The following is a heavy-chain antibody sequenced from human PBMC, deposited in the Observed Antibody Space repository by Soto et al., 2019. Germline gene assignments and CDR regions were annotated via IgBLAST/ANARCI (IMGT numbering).Heavy chain of an antibody. Sequence: SETLSLTCAVSGGSISSSSWWTWVRQPPGKGLEWIGEIHHSGSTNYNPSLKSRVTISVDKSKNQFSLTLSSVTAADTAVYYCASSAYCGGDCFRRFDYWGKGTLVTVSS. CDR1: GGSISSSSW. J-gene: IGHJ4*02. D-gene: IGHD2-21*02. V-gene: IGHV4-4*02. CDR2: IHHSGST. CDR3: ASSAYCGGDCFRRFDY.